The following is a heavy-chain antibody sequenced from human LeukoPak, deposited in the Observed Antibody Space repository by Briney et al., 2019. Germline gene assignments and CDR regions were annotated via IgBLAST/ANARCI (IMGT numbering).Heavy chain of an antibody. CDR1: GFTFSSSG. CDR3: ASQISLVVPAAIDGDY. Sequence: PGGSLRLSCAASGFTFSSSGMHWVRQAPGKGLDWVAFIRYDGSKIYYADSVKGRFTISRDNSKNTLYLQMNSLRGEDTAVYYCASQISLVVPAAIDGDYWGQGTLVTVSS. D-gene: IGHD2-2*01. V-gene: IGHV3-30*02. J-gene: IGHJ4*02. CDR2: IRYDGSKI.